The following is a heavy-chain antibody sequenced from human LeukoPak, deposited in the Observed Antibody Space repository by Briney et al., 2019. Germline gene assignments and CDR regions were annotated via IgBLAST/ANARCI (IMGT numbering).Heavy chain of an antibody. CDR3: AIGREWELPHFDY. Sequence: PSETLSLTCIVSGGSISSYYWSWIRQPPGKGLEWIGYIYYSGSTNYNPSLKSRVTISVDTSKNQFSLKLSSVPAADTAVYYCAIGREWELPHFDYWGQGTLVTVSS. CDR2: IYYSGST. J-gene: IGHJ4*02. CDR1: GGSISSYY. V-gene: IGHV4-59*01. D-gene: IGHD1-26*01.